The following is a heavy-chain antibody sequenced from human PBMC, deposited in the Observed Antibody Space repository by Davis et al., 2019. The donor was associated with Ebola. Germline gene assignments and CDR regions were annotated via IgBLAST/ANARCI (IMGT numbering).Heavy chain of an antibody. V-gene: IGHV3-33*01. CDR1: GFTFNNYG. Sequence: PGGSLRLSCAASGFTFNNYGMHWVRQAPGKGLEWVAFIWYDGSNKYYAESVKGRFTISRDNSNNTLYLQMNSLRADDTAVYYCARRIRVTTVTTHGMDVWGQGTTVTVSS. D-gene: IGHD4-17*01. J-gene: IGHJ6*02. CDR2: IWYDGSNK. CDR3: ARRIRVTTVTTHGMDV.